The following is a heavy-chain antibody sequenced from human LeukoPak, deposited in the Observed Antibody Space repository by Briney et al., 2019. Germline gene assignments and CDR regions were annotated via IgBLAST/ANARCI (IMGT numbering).Heavy chain of an antibody. J-gene: IGHJ4*02. CDR2: INSDGSSR. CDR1: GFTFSSYW. V-gene: IGHV3-74*01. Sequence: GGSLRLSCAASGFTFSSYWMHWVRQAPGKGLVWVSRINSDGSSRFYADSVKGRFTISRDNAKNSLYLQMNSLRAEDTAVYYCARDSGYYGLAFDYWGQGTLVTVSS. CDR3: ARDSGYYGLAFDY. D-gene: IGHD3-22*01.